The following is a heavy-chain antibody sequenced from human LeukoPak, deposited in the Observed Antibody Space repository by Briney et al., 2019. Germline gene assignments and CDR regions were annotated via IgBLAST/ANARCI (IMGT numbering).Heavy chain of an antibody. Sequence: SETLSLTCTVSGGSISSSSYYWGWIRQPPGKGLEWIGSIYYSGSTYYNPSLKSRVTISVDTSKNQFSLKLSSVTAADTAVYYCATLPHTSYYDFWSGYYREFSFDYWGQGTLVTVSS. CDR3: ATLPHTSYYDFWSGYYREFSFDY. V-gene: IGHV4-39*01. CDR1: GGSISSSSYY. CDR2: IYYSGST. J-gene: IGHJ4*02. D-gene: IGHD3-3*01.